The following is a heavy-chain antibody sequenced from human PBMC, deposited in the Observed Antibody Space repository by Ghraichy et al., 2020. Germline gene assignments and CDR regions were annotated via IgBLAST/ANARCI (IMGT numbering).Heavy chain of an antibody. CDR2: IYYSGST. Sequence: SETLSLTCSVSGGSISSSNYYWGWIRQPPGKGLEWIGTIYYSGSTYYNPSLKSRVTISVDTSKNQFSLKLTSVTAADTAVYYCATGFYALGSYYPFDQWAQGTLVTVSS. CDR3: ATGFYALGSYYPFDQ. V-gene: IGHV4-39*01. J-gene: IGHJ4*02. CDR1: GGSISSSNYY. D-gene: IGHD3-10*01.